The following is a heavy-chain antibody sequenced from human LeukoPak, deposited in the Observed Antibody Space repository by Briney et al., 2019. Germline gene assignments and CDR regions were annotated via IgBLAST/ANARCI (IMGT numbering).Heavy chain of an antibody. Sequence: SETLSLTCTVSGGSISSGSYYWSWIRQPAGKGLEWIGRIYTSGSTNYNPSLKSRVTISVDTSKNQFSLKLSSVTAADTAVYYCARDAYYGSGSYDWFDPWGQGTLVTVSS. D-gene: IGHD3-10*01. V-gene: IGHV4-61*02. J-gene: IGHJ5*02. CDR3: ARDAYYGSGSYDWFDP. CDR1: GGSISSGSYY. CDR2: IYTSGST.